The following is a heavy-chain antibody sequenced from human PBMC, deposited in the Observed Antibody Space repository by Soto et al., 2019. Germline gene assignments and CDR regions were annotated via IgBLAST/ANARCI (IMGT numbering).Heavy chain of an antibody. CDR2: IIPILGIA. CDR3: ARTGLKVNWFDP. V-gene: IGHV1-69*02. J-gene: IGHJ5*02. CDR1: GGTFSSYT. D-gene: IGHD7-27*01. Sequence: SVKVPCKASGGTFSSYTISWVRQAPGQGLEWMGRIIPILGIANYAQKFQGRVTITADKSTSTAYMELSSLRSEDTAVYYCARTGLKVNWFDPWGQGTLVTVSS.